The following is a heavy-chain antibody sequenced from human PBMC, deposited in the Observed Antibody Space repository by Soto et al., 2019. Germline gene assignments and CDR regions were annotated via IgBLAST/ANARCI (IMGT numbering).Heavy chain of an antibody. J-gene: IGHJ4*02. CDR3: ARRYGWLYFDY. D-gene: IGHD6-19*01. Sequence: SETLSLTCPVSGDYIGSSNYFWGWIRQPPGKGLEWIGTIFYSGSTYYNPSLKSRVTISVDTSKNQFSLKLTSVTAADTALYYCARRYGWLYFDYWGQGSLVTVSS. V-gene: IGHV4-39*01. CDR1: GDYIGSSNYF. CDR2: IFYSGST.